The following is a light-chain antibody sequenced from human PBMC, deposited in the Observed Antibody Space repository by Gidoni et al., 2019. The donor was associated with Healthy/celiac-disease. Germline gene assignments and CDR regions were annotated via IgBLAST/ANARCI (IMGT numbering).Light chain of an antibody. Sequence: QSVLTQPPSVSAAPGQKVPISCSGRSSNIGNNYVSWYQQLPGTAPKLLIYYNNKRPSGIPDRFSGSKSGTSATLGITGLQTGDEADYYCGTWDSSLSAGGVFGGGTKLTVL. CDR2: YNN. V-gene: IGLV1-51*01. J-gene: IGLJ3*02. CDR1: SSNIGNNY. CDR3: GTWDSSLSAGGV.